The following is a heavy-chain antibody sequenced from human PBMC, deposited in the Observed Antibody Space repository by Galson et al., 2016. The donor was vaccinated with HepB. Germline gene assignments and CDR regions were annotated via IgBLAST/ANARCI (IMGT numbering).Heavy chain of an antibody. V-gene: IGHV2-5*01. J-gene: IGHJ4*02. D-gene: IGHD4-23*01. Sequence: PALVKPTQTLTLTCTFSGFSLSTSGVGVGWIRQPPGRALEWLALIFWNDDKRYSPSLKSRLTITKDTSKNHLVLTVTNMDPVDTATYYCARFGTEITPGGPFDSWGQGTLVTVSS. CDR2: IFWNDDK. CDR1: GFSLSTSGVG. CDR3: ARFGTEITPGGPFDS.